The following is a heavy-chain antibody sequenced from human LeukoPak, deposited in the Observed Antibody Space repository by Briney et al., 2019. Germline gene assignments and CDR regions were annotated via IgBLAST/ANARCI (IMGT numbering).Heavy chain of an antibody. J-gene: IGHJ4*02. CDR3: ARGYCSGGSCYFNYFDY. CDR2: ISSSSSYI. CDR1: GFTFSSYS. V-gene: IGHV3-21*01. D-gene: IGHD2-15*01. Sequence: GGSLRLSCAASGFTFSSYSMNWVRQAPGKGLEWVSSISSSSSYIYYADSVKGRFTISRDNAKDSLYLQMNSLRAEDTAVYYCARGYCSGGSCYFNYFDYWGQGTLVTVSS.